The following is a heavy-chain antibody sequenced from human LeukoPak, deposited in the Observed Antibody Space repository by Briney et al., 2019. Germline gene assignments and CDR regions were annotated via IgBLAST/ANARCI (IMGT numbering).Heavy chain of an antibody. CDR3: ARQRIGGSDAFDI. Sequence: PSETLSLTCTVSGGSISSSSYYWGWIRQPPGKGLEWIGSIYYSGSTYYNPSLKSRVTISVDTSKNQFSLKLSSVTAADTAVYYCARQRIGGSDAFDIWGQGTMVTVSS. CDR1: GGSISSSSYY. CDR2: IYYSGST. D-gene: IGHD3-10*01. J-gene: IGHJ3*02. V-gene: IGHV4-39*07.